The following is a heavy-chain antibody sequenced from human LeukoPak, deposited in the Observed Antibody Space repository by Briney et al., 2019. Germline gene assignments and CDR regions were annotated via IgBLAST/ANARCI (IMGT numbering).Heavy chain of an antibody. CDR3: AREADSGGYRLDY. CDR2: IRGGSRTL. J-gene: IGHJ4*02. CDR1: GFTFSSYE. D-gene: IGHD3-22*01. Sequence: GGSLRLSCAGSGFTFSSYEMQWVRQAPGKGLEWVSYIRGGSRTLYADSVKGRFTISRDNAKNSVYLQMDKLRAEDTAVYYCAREADSGGYRLDYWGQGVLVTVSS. V-gene: IGHV3-48*03.